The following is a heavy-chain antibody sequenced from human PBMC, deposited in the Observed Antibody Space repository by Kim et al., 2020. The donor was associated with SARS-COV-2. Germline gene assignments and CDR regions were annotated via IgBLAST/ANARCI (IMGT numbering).Heavy chain of an antibody. J-gene: IGHJ5*02. V-gene: IGHV1-3*01. Sequence: ASVKVSCKASGYTFTSYAMHWVRQAPGQRLEWMGWINAGNGNTKYSQKFQGRVTITRDTSASTAYMELSSLRSEDTAVYYCARSYDSSGYYLNWFDPWGQGTLVTVSS. CDR2: INAGNGNT. D-gene: IGHD3-22*01. CDR3: ARSYDSSGYYLNWFDP. CDR1: GYTFTSYA.